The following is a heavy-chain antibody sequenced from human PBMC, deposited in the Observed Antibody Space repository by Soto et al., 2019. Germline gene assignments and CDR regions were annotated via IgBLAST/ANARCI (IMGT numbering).Heavy chain of an antibody. V-gene: IGHV4-39*01. J-gene: IGHJ6*02. CDR1: GGSISSSNYY. CDR2: IYYSGST. Sequence: PSETLSLTCTVSGGSISSSNYYWGWIRQPPGKGLEWIGSIYYSGSTYYNPSLRSRVTISADSSKNQFSLNLSSVTAADTAVYYCASSGPPPYYYYGMDVWGQGTTVTVSS. CDR3: ASSGPPPYYYYGMDV. D-gene: IGHD2-15*01.